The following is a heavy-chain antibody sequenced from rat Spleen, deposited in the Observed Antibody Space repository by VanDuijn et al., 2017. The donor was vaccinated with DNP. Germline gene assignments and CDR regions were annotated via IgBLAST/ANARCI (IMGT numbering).Heavy chain of an antibody. CDR3: TSPPYGGSDY. CDR1: GFTFSSFP. V-gene: IGHV5-46*01. CDR2: ISTSGGST. Sequence: EVQLVESGGGLVQPGRSMKLSCAASGFTFSSFPMAWVRQAPTKGLEWVATISTSGGSTYYRDSVKGRFTISRDNAKSTLYLQMNSLRSEDTATYYCTSPPYGGSDYWGQGVMVTVSS. D-gene: IGHD1-11*01. J-gene: IGHJ2*01.